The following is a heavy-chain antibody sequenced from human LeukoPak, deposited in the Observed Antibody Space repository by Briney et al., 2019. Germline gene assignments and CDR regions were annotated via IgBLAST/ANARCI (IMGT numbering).Heavy chain of an antibody. J-gene: IGHJ4*02. D-gene: IGHD3-22*01. CDR3: AKGGDSSGYYLDY. CDR1: GFTFSSYG. CDR2: ISYDGSNK. Sequence: PGRSLRLSCAASGFTFSSYGMHWVRQAPGKGLERVAVISYDGSNKYYADSVKGRFTISRDNSKNTLYLQMNSLRAKDTAVYYCAKGGDSSGYYLDYWGQGTLVTVSS. V-gene: IGHV3-30*18.